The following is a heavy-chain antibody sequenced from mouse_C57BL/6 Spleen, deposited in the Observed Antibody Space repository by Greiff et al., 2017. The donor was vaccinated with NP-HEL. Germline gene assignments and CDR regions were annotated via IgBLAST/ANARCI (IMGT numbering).Heavy chain of an antibody. CDR3: AREGAQLGLDY. D-gene: IGHD4-1*02. Sequence: EVQGVESRGGLVKPGGSLKLSCAASGFTFSDYGMHWVRQAPEKGLEWVAYISSGSSTIYYADTVKGRFTISRDNAKNTLFLQMTSLRSEDTAMYYCAREGAQLGLDYWGQGTTLTVSS. V-gene: IGHV5-17*01. J-gene: IGHJ2*01. CDR2: ISSGSSTI. CDR1: GFTFSDYG.